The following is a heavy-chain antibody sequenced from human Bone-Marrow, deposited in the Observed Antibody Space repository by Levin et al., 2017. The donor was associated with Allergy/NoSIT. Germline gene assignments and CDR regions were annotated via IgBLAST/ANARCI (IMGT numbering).Heavy chain of an antibody. D-gene: IGHD2-15*01. CDR1: GFTFSDYT. V-gene: IGHV3-21*01. CDR2: ISSSSSYI. Sequence: GGSLRLSCAASGFTFSDYTMNWVRQAPGKGLEWVSSISSSSSYIYYTDSVKGRFTISRDNAKNSLYLQMNSLRAEDTAVYFCARDFYLGYCSGGSCYYIDHWGQGTLVTVSS. CDR3: ARDFYLGYCSGGSCYYIDH. J-gene: IGHJ4*02.